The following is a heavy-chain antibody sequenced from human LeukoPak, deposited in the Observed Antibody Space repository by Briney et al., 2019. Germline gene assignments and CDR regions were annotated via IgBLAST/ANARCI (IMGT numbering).Heavy chain of an antibody. J-gene: IGHJ3*02. V-gene: IGHV3-23*01. Sequence: GGSLRLSCAASGFTFSNYAMNWVRQAPGKGLEWVSGIRADGTSTCYADSVKGRFTISRDNSKNTLYLQMNSLRAEDTAVYFCGKDPKSRNYYDSFHMCGQGTVVTVSS. CDR2: IRADGTST. CDR3: GKDPKSRNYYDSFHM. CDR1: GFTFSNYA. D-gene: IGHD1-7*01.